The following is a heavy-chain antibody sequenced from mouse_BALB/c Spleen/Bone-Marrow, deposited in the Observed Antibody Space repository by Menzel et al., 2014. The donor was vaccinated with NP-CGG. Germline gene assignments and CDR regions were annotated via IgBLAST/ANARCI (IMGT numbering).Heavy chain of an antibody. Sequence: EVKLVESGAELVKPGASVKLSCTASGFNIKDTYMHWVKQRPEQGLEWIGRIDPANGNTKYDPKFQGKATITADTSSNTAYLQLSSLTAEYTAVYYCVSYYYGNYFDSWGQGTTLTVSS. CDR2: IDPANGNT. CDR3: VSYYYGNYFDS. J-gene: IGHJ2*01. D-gene: IGHD1-1*01. V-gene: IGHV14-3*02. CDR1: GFNIKDTY.